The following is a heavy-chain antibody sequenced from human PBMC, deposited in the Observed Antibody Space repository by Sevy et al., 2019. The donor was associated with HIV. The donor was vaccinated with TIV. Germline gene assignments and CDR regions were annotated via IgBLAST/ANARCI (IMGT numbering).Heavy chain of an antibody. CDR3: TRDKTILEGRYGMDV. D-gene: IGHD3-9*01. J-gene: IGHJ6*02. CDR2: IFCSSSWI. CDR1: GFIFNDYN. V-gene: IGHV3-21*01. Sequence: GGSLRLSCAASGFIFNDYNMNWVRQAPGKGLEWVSFIFCSSSWIYYADSVKGRFTISRDNTKNSLYLQMNSLRAEDTAVYYCTRDKTILEGRYGMDVWGQGTTVTVSS.